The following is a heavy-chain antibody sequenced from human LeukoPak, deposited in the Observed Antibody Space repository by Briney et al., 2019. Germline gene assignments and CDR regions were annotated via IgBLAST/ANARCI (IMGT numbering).Heavy chain of an antibody. CDR1: GYTFTGYY. CDR2: INPNSGGT. D-gene: IGHD3-10*01. J-gene: IGHJ5*02. V-gene: IGHV1-2*02. Sequence: ASAKVSCKASGYTFTGYYMHWVRQAPGQGLEWMGWINPNSGGTNYAQKFQGRVTMTRDTSISTAYMELSRLRSDDTAVYYCARETGNYYGSGSYYNSKIPWFDPWGQGTLVTVSS. CDR3: ARETGNYYGSGSYYNSKIPWFDP.